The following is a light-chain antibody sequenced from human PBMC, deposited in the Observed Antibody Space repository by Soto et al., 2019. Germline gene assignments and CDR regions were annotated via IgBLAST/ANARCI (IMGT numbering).Light chain of an antibody. CDR1: QDISTS. Sequence: DIQMTQSPSSLSTSVGDRVTITCQASQDISTSLNWYQQKPGKAPKLLMYDASNLETGVPSRFSGSGSGKFFILTINPLQPEDIAKYYGQQYEKPPITSGPGTRL. V-gene: IGKV1-33*01. J-gene: IGKJ5*01. CDR2: DAS. CDR3: QQYEKPPIT.